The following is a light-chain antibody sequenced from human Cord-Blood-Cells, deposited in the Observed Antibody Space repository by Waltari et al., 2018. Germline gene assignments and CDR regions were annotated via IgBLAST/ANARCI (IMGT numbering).Light chain of an antibody. CDR3: QSYDSSNWV. Sequence: NFMLTQPHSVSESPGKTVTISCTGSSGSIASNYVQWYQQRPSSAPTTVIYEDNQRPSGVPDRFSGSIDSSSNSASLTISGLKTEDEADYYCQSYDSSNWVFGGGTKLTVL. V-gene: IGLV6-57*02. J-gene: IGLJ3*02. CDR1: SGSIASNY. CDR2: EDN.